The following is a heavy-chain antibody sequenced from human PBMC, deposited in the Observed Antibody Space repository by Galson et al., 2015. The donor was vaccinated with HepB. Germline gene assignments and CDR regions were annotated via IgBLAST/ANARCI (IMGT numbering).Heavy chain of an antibody. V-gene: IGHV4-59*01. D-gene: IGHD2-8*02. Sequence: TLSLTCTVSGGSISTYYWSWIRQPPGKRLEWLGYIYYSGDTNYNPSLRRRVTISLDTSKNQFSLKLTSVTAAGTAVYYCARDLVTPSKPFDIWGQGPMGTVS. CDR2: IYYSGDT. CDR3: ARDLVTPSKPFDI. CDR1: GGSISTYY. J-gene: IGHJ3*02.